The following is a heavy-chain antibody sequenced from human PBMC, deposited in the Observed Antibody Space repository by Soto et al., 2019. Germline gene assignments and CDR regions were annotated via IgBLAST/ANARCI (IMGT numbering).Heavy chain of an antibody. CDR3: AKRQGLGAAAGLADY. CDR2: ISGSGGST. CDR1: GFTFSSYA. J-gene: IGHJ4*02. V-gene: IGHV3-23*01. D-gene: IGHD6-13*01. Sequence: GGSLRLSCAASGFTFSSYAMIWVRQAPGKGLEWVSAISGSGGSTYYADSVKGRFTISRDNSKNTLYLQMNSLRAEDTAVYYCAKRQGLGAAAGLADYWGQGTLVTVSS.